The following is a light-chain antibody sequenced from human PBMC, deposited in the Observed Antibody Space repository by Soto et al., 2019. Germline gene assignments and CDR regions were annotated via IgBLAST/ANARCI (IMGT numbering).Light chain of an antibody. CDR3: MQARQTPRT. Sequence: DLVMTQSPLSLPVTPGEPASISCTSSQSLLHSNGNNYLGWYLQKPGQSPQLLIYLGSNRASGVPDRFSGSGSGTDFTLKISRVEAEDVGVYYCMQARQTPRTFGQGTKVEIK. CDR1: QSLLHSNGNNY. V-gene: IGKV2-28*01. CDR2: LGS. J-gene: IGKJ1*01.